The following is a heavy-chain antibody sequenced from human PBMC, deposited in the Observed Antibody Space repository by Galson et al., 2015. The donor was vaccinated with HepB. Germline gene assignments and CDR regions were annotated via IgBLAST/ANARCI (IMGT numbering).Heavy chain of an antibody. V-gene: IGHV3-64D*06. CDR3: VTGLGYCSGGPCYSGNY. CDR2: ISSNGGST. CDR1: GFTLSSYA. Sequence: SLRLSCAASGFTLSSYAMHWVRQAPGKGLEFVSAISSNGGSTYYADSVKGRLIISRDNSKNTLYLQMSSLRTEDTAVYYCVTGLGYCSGGPCYSGNYWGQGTLVTVSS. J-gene: IGHJ4*02. D-gene: IGHD2-15*01.